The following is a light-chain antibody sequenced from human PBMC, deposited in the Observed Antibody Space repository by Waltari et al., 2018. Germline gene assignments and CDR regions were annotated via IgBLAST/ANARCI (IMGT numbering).Light chain of an antibody. CDR2: EVR. J-gene: IGLJ1*01. CDR1: SSDIGAHNY. CDR3: SSYSSSSNLYV. Sequence: QSALTQPASVSGSPGQSIIISCTGTSSDIGAHNYVSWYQQHPGKAPQLMVYEVRNRPSGISNRFSGSKSGTPASLTISGLEPDDEADYYCSSYSSSSNLYVFGRGTKVSVL. V-gene: IGLV2-14*01.